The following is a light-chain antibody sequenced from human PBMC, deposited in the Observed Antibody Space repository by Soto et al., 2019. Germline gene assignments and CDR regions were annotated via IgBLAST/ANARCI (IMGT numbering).Light chain of an antibody. CDR1: SSNIGAGYD. V-gene: IGLV1-40*01. J-gene: IGLJ3*02. CDR2: GNS. CDR3: QSYERSSSWV. Sequence: QSVLTQPPSVSGAPGQRVTISCTGSSSNIGAGYDVHWYQQLPGTAPKLLIYGNSNRPSGVPDRFSGSKSGTSASLAITWLHAEDEADYYCQSYERSSSWVFGGGTKLTVL.